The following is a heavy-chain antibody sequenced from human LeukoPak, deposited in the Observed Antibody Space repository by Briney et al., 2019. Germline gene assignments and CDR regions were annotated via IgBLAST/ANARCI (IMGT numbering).Heavy chain of an antibody. J-gene: IGHJ4*02. CDR1: GYTFTSYG. CDR2: ISAYNGNT. CDR3: ATSLSRTYSSSWYSVY. V-gene: IGHV1-18*01. D-gene: IGHD6-13*01. Sequence: ASVKVSCKASGYTFTSYGISWVRQAPGQGLEWMGWISAYNGNTNYAQKLQGRVTMTTDTSTSTAYMELRSLRSDDTAVYYCATSLSRTYSSSWYSVYWGQGTLVTVSS.